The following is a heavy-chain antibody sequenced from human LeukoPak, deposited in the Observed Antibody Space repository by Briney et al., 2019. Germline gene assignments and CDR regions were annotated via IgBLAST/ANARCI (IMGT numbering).Heavy chain of an antibody. Sequence: ASVKVSCKASGYTFTSYGISWVRQAPGQGLEWMGWISAYNGNTNYAQKLQGRVTMTTDASTSTAYMELRSLRSDDTAVYYCAREVGGSYRDYYMDVWGKGTTVTISS. CDR2: ISAYNGNT. V-gene: IGHV1-18*01. J-gene: IGHJ6*03. CDR1: GYTFTSYG. D-gene: IGHD1-26*01. CDR3: AREVGGSYRDYYMDV.